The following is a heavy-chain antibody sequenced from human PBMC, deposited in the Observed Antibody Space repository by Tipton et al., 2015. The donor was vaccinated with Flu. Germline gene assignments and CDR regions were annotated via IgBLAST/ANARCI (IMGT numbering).Heavy chain of an antibody. V-gene: IGHV4-4*07. CDR2: VYSSGRP. Sequence: GLVKPSETLSLSCTVSGASVVSYYWSWVRQPAGQGLEWIGRVYSSGRPKYNPSFKSRVNMSMDTSKNQVSLILTTVTAADTAMYYCARETCGGGSCSSGWLDPWGQGTLVTVSS. CDR1: GASVVSYY. CDR3: ARETCGGGSCSSGWLDP. J-gene: IGHJ5*02. D-gene: IGHD2-15*01.